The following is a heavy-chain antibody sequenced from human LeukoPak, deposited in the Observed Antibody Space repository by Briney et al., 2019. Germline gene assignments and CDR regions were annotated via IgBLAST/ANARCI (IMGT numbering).Heavy chain of an antibody. CDR2: IRYDGNNQ. D-gene: IGHD3-10*01. V-gene: IGHV3-30*02. J-gene: IGHJ6*03. CDR1: GFTFSSYG. Sequence: GGSLRLSCAASGFTFSSYGMHWVRQAPGKGLEWIAFIRYDGNNQYYADSVKGRFTISRDNSKNTLYLQMNSLRAEDTAEDTAVYYCAKGSGAYYMDVWGKGTTVTISS. CDR3: AKGSGAYYMDV.